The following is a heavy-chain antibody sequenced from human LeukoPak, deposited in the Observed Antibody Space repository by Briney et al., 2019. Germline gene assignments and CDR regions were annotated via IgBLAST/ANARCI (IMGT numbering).Heavy chain of an antibody. J-gene: IGHJ4*02. Sequence: PGGSLRLSCAASGFTFSSYGMNWVRQAPGKGLEWVSSISSGSTYIYYADSVKGRFTISRDNAKNSLYLQMNSLRAEDTAVYYCARDMSAFCGGDCPPGYWGQGTLVTVS. V-gene: IGHV3-21*01. CDR3: ARDMSAFCGGDCPPGY. CDR1: GFTFSSYG. D-gene: IGHD2-21*02. CDR2: ISSGSTYI.